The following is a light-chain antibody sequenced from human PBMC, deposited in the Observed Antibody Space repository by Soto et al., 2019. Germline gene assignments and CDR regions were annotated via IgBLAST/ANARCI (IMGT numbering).Light chain of an antibody. J-gene: IGLJ1*01. CDR2: DVS. CDR3: SSYTSISTLYV. Sequence: QSVLTQPASVSGSPGQSITISCTGTSTDIGGYNYVSWYQQHPGKAPKLMIYDVSDRPSGVSNRFSGSKSGNTASLTISGLQAEDEADYHCSSYTSISTLYVFGTGTKLTVL. CDR1: STDIGGYNY. V-gene: IGLV2-14*01.